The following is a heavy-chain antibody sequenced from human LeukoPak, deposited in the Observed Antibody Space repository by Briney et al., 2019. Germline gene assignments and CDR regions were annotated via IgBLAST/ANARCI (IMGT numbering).Heavy chain of an antibody. CDR3: TRQDCSGGSCSYVDY. Sequence: GGSLRLSCAASEFTFSGFYMHWVRQASGKGLEWVGLIRSKPHSYTTVYAASVQGRFTISRDDSKNTAYLQMNSLKAKDTAVYYCTRQDCSGGSCSYVDYWGQGTLVTVSS. J-gene: IGHJ4*02. CDR2: IRSKPHSYTT. CDR1: EFTFSGFY. D-gene: IGHD2-15*01. V-gene: IGHV3-73*01.